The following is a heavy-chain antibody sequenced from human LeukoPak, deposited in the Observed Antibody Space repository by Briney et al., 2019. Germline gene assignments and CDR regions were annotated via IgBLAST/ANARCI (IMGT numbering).Heavy chain of an antibody. CDR2: MIPKSGNT. CDR1: GYTFTSYD. J-gene: IGHJ4*02. D-gene: IGHD6-13*01. V-gene: IGHV1-8*01. Sequence: GASVKVSCKASGYTFTSYDINLVRQASGRGLEWMGWMIPKSGNTGYAQKFQGRVTMTRDTSISTAYMELSRLRSYDTAVYYCARDPPRFIAAARTKFDYWGRGTLVTVSS. CDR3: ARDPPRFIAAARTKFDY.